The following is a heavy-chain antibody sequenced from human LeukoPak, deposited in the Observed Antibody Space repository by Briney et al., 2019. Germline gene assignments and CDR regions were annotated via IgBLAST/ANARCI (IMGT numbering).Heavy chain of an antibody. V-gene: IGHV3-21*01. J-gene: IGHJ4*02. CDR1: GSTFRSYS. CDR3: ARGTNGLWDY. D-gene: IGHD2-8*01. Sequence: GGSLRLPCAASGSTFRSYSMTWARQAPGKGLEWVSSISGSSDYILYADSVKGRFTISRDNAKNSVYLQMDSLRVEDTAVYYCARGTNGLWDYWGQGTLVTVSS. CDR2: ISGSSDYI.